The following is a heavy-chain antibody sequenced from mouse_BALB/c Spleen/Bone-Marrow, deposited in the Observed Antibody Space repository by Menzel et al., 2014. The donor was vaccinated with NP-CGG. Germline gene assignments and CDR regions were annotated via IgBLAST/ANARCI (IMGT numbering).Heavy chain of an antibody. CDR1: GYTFTNYW. D-gene: IGHD2-3*01. Sequence: QVQLKGSGAELAKPRASVKMSCKASGYTFTNYWMHWVKQRPGQGLEWIGYIDPSTGYTEYNQKFKDKATLTADKSSSTAYMQLSSLTSEDSAVYYCARGGIYDGYSYWGQGTLVTVSA. J-gene: IGHJ3*01. CDR2: IDPSTGYT. V-gene: IGHV1-7*01. CDR3: ARGGIYDGYSY.